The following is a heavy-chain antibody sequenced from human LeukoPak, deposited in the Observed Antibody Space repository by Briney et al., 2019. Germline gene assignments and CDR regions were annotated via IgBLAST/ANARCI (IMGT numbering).Heavy chain of an antibody. J-gene: IGHJ4*02. CDR2: IYTSGST. CDR1: GGSISSYY. D-gene: IGHD5-12*01. Sequence: SETLSLTCTVSGGSISSYYWSWIRQPAGKGLEWIGRIYTSGSTNYNPSLKSRVTMSVDTSKNQFSLKLSSVTAADTAVYYCARGGVHLGDGASGYDDFDYWGQGTLVTVSS. V-gene: IGHV4-4*07. CDR3: ARGGVHLGDGASGYDDFDY.